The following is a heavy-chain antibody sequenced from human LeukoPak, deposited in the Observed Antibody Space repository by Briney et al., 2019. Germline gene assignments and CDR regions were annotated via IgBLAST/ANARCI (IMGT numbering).Heavy chain of an antibody. CDR1: GVSISSSNSY. D-gene: IGHD3-16*02. Sequence: SETLSLTCTVSGVSISSSNSYWGWIRQPPGKGLEWIGSIYHSGSTYYNPSLKSRVTISVDTSKNQFSLKLSSVTAADTAVYYCARPYYDYVWGSYRYVFAAGAFDIWGQGTMVTVSS. J-gene: IGHJ3*02. CDR3: ARPYYDYVWGSYRYVFAAGAFDI. V-gene: IGHV4-39*07. CDR2: IYHSGST.